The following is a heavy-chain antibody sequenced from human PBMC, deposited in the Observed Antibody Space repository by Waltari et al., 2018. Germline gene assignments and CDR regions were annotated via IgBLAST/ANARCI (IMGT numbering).Heavy chain of an antibody. V-gene: IGHV4-61*02. D-gene: IGHD6-25*01. CDR1: GGSISSGSYY. Sequence: QVQLHESGPGLVKPSQTLSLTCTVSGGSISSGSYYWSWIRQPAGKGLEWIGRIYTSGSTNYNPSLKSRVTISVDTSKNQFSLKLSSVTAADTAVYYCARDGFNWFDPWGQGTLVTVSS. J-gene: IGHJ5*02. CDR2: IYTSGST. CDR3: ARDGFNWFDP.